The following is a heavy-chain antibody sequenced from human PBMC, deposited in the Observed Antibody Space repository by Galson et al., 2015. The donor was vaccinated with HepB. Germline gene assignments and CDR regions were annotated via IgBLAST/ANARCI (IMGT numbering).Heavy chain of an antibody. CDR2: INPNSGGT. V-gene: IGHV1-2*02. D-gene: IGHD4-17*01. CDR3: ARVHGDYGRGYFDY. Sequence: SVKVSCKASGYTFTGYYMHWVRQAPGQGLEWMGWINPNSGGTNYAQKFQGRVTMTRDTSISTAYMKLSRLRSDDTAVYYCARVHGDYGRGYFDYWGQGTLVTVSS. J-gene: IGHJ4*02. CDR1: GYTFTGYY.